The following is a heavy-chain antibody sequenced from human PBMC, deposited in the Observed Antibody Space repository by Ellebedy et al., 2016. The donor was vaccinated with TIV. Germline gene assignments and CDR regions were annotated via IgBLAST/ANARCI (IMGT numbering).Heavy chain of an antibody. CDR1: GFTFSTYS. V-gene: IGHV3-48*04. CDR3: ARVRSVYYYMDV. J-gene: IGHJ6*03. CDR2: ISGSGNTI. D-gene: IGHD2-8*01. Sequence: GESLKISCTDSGFTFSTYSMNWVRQAPGKGLEWVSYISGSGNTIYYTDSVKGRFTISRDNAKNSLYLHMNSLRAEYTAVYYGARVRSVYYYMDVWGKGATVTVSS.